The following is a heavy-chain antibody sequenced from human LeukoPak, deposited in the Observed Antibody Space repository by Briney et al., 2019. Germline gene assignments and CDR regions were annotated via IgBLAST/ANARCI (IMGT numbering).Heavy chain of an antibody. CDR3: ARVNVDSAMGIYYYYGMDV. CDR2: INTNTGHP. J-gene: IGHJ6*02. Sequence: GASVKVSCKAFGYIFTTYAVNWVRQAPGQGLEWVGWINTNTGHPTYGQGFTGRFVFSLDTSVSTAYLQISSLKAEDTAIYYCARVNVDSAMGIYYYYGMDVWGQGTTVTVSS. CDR1: GYIFTTYA. V-gene: IGHV7-4-1*02. D-gene: IGHD5-18*01.